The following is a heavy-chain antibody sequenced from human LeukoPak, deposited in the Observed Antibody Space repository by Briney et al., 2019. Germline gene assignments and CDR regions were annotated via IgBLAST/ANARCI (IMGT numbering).Heavy chain of an antibody. V-gene: IGHV4-30-2*01. CDR3: ARDGGSGSYYNGGFDY. CDR2: IYHSGST. Sequence: SETLSLTCTVSGGSISSGGYYWSWTRQPPGKGLEWIGYIYHSGSTYYNPSLKSRVTISVDRSKNQFSLKLSSVTAADTAVYYCARDGGSGSYYNGGFDYWGQGTLVTVSS. D-gene: IGHD3-10*01. CDR1: GGSISSGGYY. J-gene: IGHJ4*02.